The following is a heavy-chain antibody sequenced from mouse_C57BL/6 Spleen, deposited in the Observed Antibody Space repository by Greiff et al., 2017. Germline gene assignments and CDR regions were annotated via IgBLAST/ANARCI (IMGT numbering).Heavy chain of an antibody. V-gene: IGHV1-64*01. D-gene: IGHD2-4*01. CDR1: GYTFTSYW. CDR2: IHPNSGST. Sequence: VQLQQPGAELVKPGASVKLSCKASGYTFTSYWMHWVKQRPGQGLEWIGMIHPNSGSTNYNEKFKSKATLTVDKSSSTAYMKLSSLTSEDSAVYYCAGYDYNSEAMEYWGKGTSVTVSS. CDR3: AGYDYNSEAMEY. J-gene: IGHJ4*01.